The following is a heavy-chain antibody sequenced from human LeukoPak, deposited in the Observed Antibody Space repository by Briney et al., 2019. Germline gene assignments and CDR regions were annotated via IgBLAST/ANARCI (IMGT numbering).Heavy chain of an antibody. CDR1: GGSISSYY. J-gene: IGHJ4*02. Sequence: KTSETLSLTCTVSGGSISSYYWGWIRQPAGKGLEWIGRIYTSGSTNYNPSLKSRVTMSVDTSKNQFSLKLGSVTAADTAVYYCARVTKYYYGSGVGGFDYWGQGTLVTVSS. D-gene: IGHD3-10*01. V-gene: IGHV4-4*07. CDR2: IYTSGST. CDR3: ARVTKYYYGSGVGGFDY.